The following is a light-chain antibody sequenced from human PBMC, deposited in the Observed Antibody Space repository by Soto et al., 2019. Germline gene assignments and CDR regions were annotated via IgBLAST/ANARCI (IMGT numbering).Light chain of an antibody. J-gene: IGKJ1*01. V-gene: IGKV3-20*01. CDR2: GAS. CDR3: QQYGSSPLCT. CDR1: QSVSSSS. Sequence: EIVLTQSPDTLSVSPGERATLSCRASQSVSSSSLAWYQQKPGQAPRLLIYGASTRATGIPDRFSGSGSGTDFTLTISRLEPEDFAVYYCQQYGSSPLCTFGQGTKVEIK.